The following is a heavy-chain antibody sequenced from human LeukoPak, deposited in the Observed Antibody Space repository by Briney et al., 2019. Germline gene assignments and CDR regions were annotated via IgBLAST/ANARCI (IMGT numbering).Heavy chain of an antibody. J-gene: IGHJ4*02. D-gene: IGHD3-16*02. CDR3: TRGPLHLGGVSLYRLVY. CDR1: GNTFSSYD. CDR2: MNPNSGNT. V-gene: IGHV1-8*01. Sequence: GASVKVSCKASGNTFSSYDINWVRQATGQGLEWMGWMNPNSGNTGYAQKFQGRVTMTRNTSISTAYMELSSLRSEDTAVYYCTRGPLHLGGVSLYRLVYWGQGSLVTVSS.